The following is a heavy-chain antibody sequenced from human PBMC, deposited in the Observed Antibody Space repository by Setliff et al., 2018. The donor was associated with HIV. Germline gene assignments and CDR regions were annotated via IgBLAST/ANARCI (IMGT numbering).Heavy chain of an antibody. J-gene: IGHJ3*01. CDR3: ARVRVGATDFAFDV. CDR2: INHSGSP. D-gene: IGHD1-26*01. CDR1: VGPFSAYY. Sequence: SETLSLTCAVYVGPFSAYYWSWIRQSPGKGPERIGEINHSGSPNYTPSLKSRVTISADTSKNQFSLKLTSVTAADTAVYYCARVRVGATDFAFDVWGRGTMVTV. V-gene: IGHV4-34*01.